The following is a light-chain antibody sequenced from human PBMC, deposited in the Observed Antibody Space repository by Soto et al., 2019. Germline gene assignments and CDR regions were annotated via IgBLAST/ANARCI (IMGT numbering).Light chain of an antibody. CDR2: ANN. CDR3: QSYDSSLRGV. V-gene: IGLV1-40*01. CDR1: NSDIGAGYD. J-gene: IGLJ1*01. Sequence: QSVLTQPPSVSGAPGQRVTISCTGSNSDIGAGYDVHWYQQLPGTAPKLVIYANNNRPSGVPDRISASKSGTSASLAITGLQADDEADYYCQSYDSSLRGVFGTGTKVTVL.